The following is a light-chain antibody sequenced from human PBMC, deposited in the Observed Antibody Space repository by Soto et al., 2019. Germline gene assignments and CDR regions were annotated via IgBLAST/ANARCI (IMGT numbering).Light chain of an antibody. Sequence: DIKMTQSPSSVSASVGDRVTITCRASQGISNWLAWYQQKPGKAPELLIYAASTLQSGVPSRFSGSGSGTDFTLTISCLQSEDFATYYCQQYYSFPWTFGQGTKADIK. J-gene: IGKJ1*01. V-gene: IGKV1-12*01. CDR3: QQYYSFPWT. CDR2: AAS. CDR1: QGISNW.